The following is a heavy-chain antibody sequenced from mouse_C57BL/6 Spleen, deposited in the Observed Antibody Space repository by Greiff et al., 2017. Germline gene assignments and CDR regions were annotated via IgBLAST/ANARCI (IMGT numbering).Heavy chain of an antibody. J-gene: IGHJ2*01. CDR2: ISGGGGNT. CDR1: GFTFSSYT. CDR3: ARHGDYGSLDY. V-gene: IGHV5-9*01. D-gene: IGHD1-1*01. Sequence: EVQRVESGGGLVKPGGSLKLSCAASGFTFSSYTMSWVRQTPEKRLEWVATISGGGGNTYYPDSVKGRFTISRDNAKNTLYLQMSSLRSEDTALYYCARHGDYGSLDYWGQGTTLTVSS.